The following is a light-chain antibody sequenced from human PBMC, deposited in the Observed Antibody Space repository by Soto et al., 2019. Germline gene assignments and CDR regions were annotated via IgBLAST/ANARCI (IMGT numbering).Light chain of an antibody. J-gene: IGLJ2*01. CDR2: NTN. Sequence: QAVVTQEPSFSGSPGGTVTLTCGLSSGSVSISSFPSWYQQTPGQSPRTLLYNTNTRSFGVPDRFSGSIVENKAALTITGHQAADESDYYCVLYLGGGISVFGGGTKLTVL. CDR3: VLYLGGGISV. CDR1: SGSVSISSF. V-gene: IGLV8-61*01.